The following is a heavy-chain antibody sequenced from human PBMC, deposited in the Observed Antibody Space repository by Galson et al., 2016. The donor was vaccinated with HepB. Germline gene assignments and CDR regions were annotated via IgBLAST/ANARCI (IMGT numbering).Heavy chain of an antibody. CDR3: ARVSAGVRGWFDP. Sequence: SETLSLTCAVYGGSFSGFHWSWIRQSPGKGLEWIGEINHSGNSDNNPSLKSRPTISVDTSKNQVSLRLNSVTAADTAVYYCARVSAGVRGWFDPWGQGTLVLVSS. J-gene: IGHJ5*02. CDR1: GGSFSGFH. D-gene: IGHD3-10*01. CDR2: INHSGNS. V-gene: IGHV4-34*04.